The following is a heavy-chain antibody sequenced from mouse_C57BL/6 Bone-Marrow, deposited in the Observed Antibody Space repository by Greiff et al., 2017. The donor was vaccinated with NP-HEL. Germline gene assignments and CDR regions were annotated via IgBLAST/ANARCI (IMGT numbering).Heavy chain of an antibody. V-gene: IGHV5-16*01. D-gene: IGHD1-1*01. CDR2: INYDGSST. J-gene: IGHJ4*01. Sequence: EVQRVESEGGLVQPGSSMKLSCTASGFTFSDYYMAWVRQVPEKGLEWVANINYDGSSTYYLDSLKSRFIISRDNAKNILYLQMSSLKSEDTATYYCARRVAHYYAMDYWGQGTSVTVSS. CDR1: GFTFSDYY. CDR3: ARRVAHYYAMDY.